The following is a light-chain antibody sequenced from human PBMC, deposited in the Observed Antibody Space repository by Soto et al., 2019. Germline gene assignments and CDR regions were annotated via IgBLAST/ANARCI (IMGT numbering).Light chain of an antibody. J-gene: IGLJ2*01. CDR3: LRYFDGAHL. Sequence: QAVVTQEPSLTVSPGGTVTFTCASSTGAVTSGDYPNWFQQKPGQRPRALIYNTNNRHSWTPARFSGSLLGGKAALTLSGVQHDDEAEYYCLRYFDGAHLVGGGTKVTVL. V-gene: IGLV7-43*01. CDR1: TGAVTSGDY. CDR2: NTN.